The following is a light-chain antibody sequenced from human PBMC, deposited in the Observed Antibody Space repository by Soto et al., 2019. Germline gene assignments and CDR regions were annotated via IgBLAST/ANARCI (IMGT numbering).Light chain of an antibody. CDR2: DTS. V-gene: IGLV7-46*01. Sequence: QAVVTQEPSLTVSPGGTVTLTCASSAGPVTSRHYPYWFQQKPGQAPRALIYDTSNKHPWTPARFSGSLLGGTPALILSGAQPEDEADYHCSLSYSGVRVFGGGTQLTVL. CDR1: AGPVTSRHY. CDR3: SLSYSGVRV. J-gene: IGLJ3*02.